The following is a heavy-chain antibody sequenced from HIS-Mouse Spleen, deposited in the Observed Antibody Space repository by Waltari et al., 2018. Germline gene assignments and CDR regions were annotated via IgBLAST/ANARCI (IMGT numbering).Heavy chain of an antibody. J-gene: IGHJ5*02. Sequence: QVQLQESGPGLLKPSQTLSLTCPVSGGLISSGVYYWSGNRDHPRTGLEWIGYIYYSGSTYYNPSLKSRVTISVDTSKNQFSLKLSSVTAADTAVYYCARSPYYDFWSGYSDNWFDPWGQGTLVTVSS. CDR1: GGLISSGVYY. V-gene: IGHV4-31*03. CDR3: ARSPYYDFWSGYSDNWFDP. D-gene: IGHD3-3*01. CDR2: IYYSGST.